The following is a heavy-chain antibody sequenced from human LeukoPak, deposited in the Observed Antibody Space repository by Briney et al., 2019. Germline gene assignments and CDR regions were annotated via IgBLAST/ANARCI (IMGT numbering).Heavy chain of an antibody. J-gene: IGHJ4*02. CDR1: GFTFSSYW. Sequence: GGSLRLSCAASGFTFSSYWMHWVRQAPGKGLVWVSRIRTDGDTSYADSVRGRFTISRDNSKNTLYLQMNSLRAEDTAVYYCARDARVGDPFDYWGQGTLVTVSS. D-gene: IGHD4-17*01. CDR2: IRTDGDT. CDR3: ARDARVGDPFDY. V-gene: IGHV3-74*01.